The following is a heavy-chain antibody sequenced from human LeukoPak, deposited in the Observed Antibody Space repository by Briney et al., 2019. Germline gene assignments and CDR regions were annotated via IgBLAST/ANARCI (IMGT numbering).Heavy chain of an antibody. Sequence: ASVKVSCKASGGTFSSYAISWVRQAPGQGLEWMGGIIPIFGTANYAQKFQGRVTITADESTSTAYMELSSLRSEDTAVYYCARDIVATIKGVEGYYYYMDVWGKGTTVTVSS. CDR3: ARDIVATIKGVEGYYYYMDV. CDR1: GGTFSSYA. J-gene: IGHJ6*03. V-gene: IGHV1-69*01. D-gene: IGHD5-12*01. CDR2: IIPIFGTA.